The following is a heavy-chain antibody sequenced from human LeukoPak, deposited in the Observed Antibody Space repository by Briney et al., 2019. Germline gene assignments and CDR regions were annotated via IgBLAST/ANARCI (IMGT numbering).Heavy chain of an antibody. J-gene: IGHJ5*02. V-gene: IGHV5-51*01. CDR3: ARLRNLEPPSNWFDP. Sequence: GESLKISCKGSGYSFTSYWIGWVRQMPGKGLEWMGIIYPGDSDTRYSPSFQGQVTISADKSISTPYLQWSSLKASDTAMYYCARLRNLEPPSNWFDPWGQGTLVTVPS. D-gene: IGHD1-1*01. CDR1: GYSFTSYW. CDR2: IYPGDSDT.